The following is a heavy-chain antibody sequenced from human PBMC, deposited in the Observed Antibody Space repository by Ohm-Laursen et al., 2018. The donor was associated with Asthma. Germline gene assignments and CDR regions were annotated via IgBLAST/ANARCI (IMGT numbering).Heavy chain of an antibody. CDR3: ARDLVVVPAASDGMDV. Sequence: SLRLSCAASGFTVSSNYMSWIRQAPGKGLEWVSYISSSSSYTNYADSVKGRFTISRDNAKNSLYLQMNSLRAEDTAVYYCARDLVVVPAASDGMDVWGQGTTVTVSS. J-gene: IGHJ6*02. CDR1: GFTVSSNY. V-gene: IGHV3-11*06. CDR2: ISSSSSYT. D-gene: IGHD2-2*01.